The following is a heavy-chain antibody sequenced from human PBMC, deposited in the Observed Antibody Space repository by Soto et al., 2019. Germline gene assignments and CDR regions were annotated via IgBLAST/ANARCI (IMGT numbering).Heavy chain of an antibody. Sequence: PGGSLRLSCAASGFTFSSYAMSWVRQAPGKGLEWVSAISGSGGSTYYADSVKGRFTISRDNSKNTLYLQMNSLRAEDTAVYYCAKDTGSITMIVVSNYFDYWGQGTLVTVSS. CDR2: ISGSGGST. D-gene: IGHD3-22*01. V-gene: IGHV3-23*01. CDR1: GFTFSSYA. CDR3: AKDTGSITMIVVSNYFDY. J-gene: IGHJ4*02.